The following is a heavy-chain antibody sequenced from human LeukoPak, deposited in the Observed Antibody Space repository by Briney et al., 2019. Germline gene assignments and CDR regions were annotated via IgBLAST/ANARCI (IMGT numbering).Heavy chain of an antibody. V-gene: IGHV3-15*01. J-gene: IGHJ4*02. CDR2: IRSNSDGGTA. CDR3: TTATSVTTSWS. D-gene: IGHD5-24*01. CDR1: GFTFRNIW. Sequence: GGSLRLSCAASGFTFRNIWMTWVRQAPGKGLEWVGRIRSNSDGGTADYAAPVKGRFTISRDDSKTTLYLQLDSLKAEDTAVYYCTTATSVTTSWSWGQGTLVTVSS.